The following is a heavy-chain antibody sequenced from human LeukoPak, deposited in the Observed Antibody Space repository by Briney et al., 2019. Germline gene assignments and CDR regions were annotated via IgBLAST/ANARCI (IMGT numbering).Heavy chain of an antibody. Sequence: GGSLRLSCAASGFTFSSYSMNWVRQAPGKGLEWVSYISSSSSTIYYADSVKGRFTISRDNAKNSLYLQMNSLRAEDTAVYYCARNYYYGSGSYYFDYWAQGTLVTVSS. CDR3: ARNYYYGSGSYYFDY. V-gene: IGHV3-48*01. CDR2: ISSSSSTI. CDR1: GFTFSSYS. D-gene: IGHD3-10*01. J-gene: IGHJ4*02.